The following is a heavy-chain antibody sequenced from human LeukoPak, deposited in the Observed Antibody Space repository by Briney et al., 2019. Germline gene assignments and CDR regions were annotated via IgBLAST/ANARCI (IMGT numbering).Heavy chain of an antibody. J-gene: IGHJ6*02. Sequence: PAGSLRLSCAASGFTFSDSCMSWVRQAPGKGLEWVANMNQDGSAKGYVDSVKGRFTISRDNARNSLYLQMSSLRPEDTAVYYCATYTHWVAGDVWGQGTTVTVSS. CDR3: ATYTHWVAGDV. CDR2: MNQDGSAK. D-gene: IGHD3-16*01. CDR1: GFTFSDSC. V-gene: IGHV3-7*01.